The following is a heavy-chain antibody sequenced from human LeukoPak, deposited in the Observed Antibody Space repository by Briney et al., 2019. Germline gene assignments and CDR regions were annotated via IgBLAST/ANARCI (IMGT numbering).Heavy chain of an antibody. CDR1: GYTFTGYY. CDR3: ASITMIVEQGAFDI. D-gene: IGHD3-22*01. CDR2: INPNSGGT. Sequence: GASVKVSCKASGYTFTGYYMHWVRQAPGQGHEWMGWINPNSGGTNYAQKFQGRVTMTRDTSISTAYMELSRLRSDDTAVYYCASITMIVEQGAFDIWGQGTMVTVSS. V-gene: IGHV1-2*02. J-gene: IGHJ3*02.